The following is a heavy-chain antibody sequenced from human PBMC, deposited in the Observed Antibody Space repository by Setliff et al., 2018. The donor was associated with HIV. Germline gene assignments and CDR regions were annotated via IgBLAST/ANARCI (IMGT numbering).Heavy chain of an antibody. Sequence: PSETLSLTCTVSGASIKDYYWNWLRQPPGKRLEWIGFAHHSGVTSYNPSLHSRVIRAVDTSRNQVSLRVNSITAADTALYYCARWGEPTIQAVDVWGLGTMVTVAS. CDR3: ARWGEPTIQAVDV. V-gene: IGHV4-59*08. J-gene: IGHJ3*01. D-gene: IGHD1-1*01. CDR2: AHHSGVT. CDR1: GASIKDYY.